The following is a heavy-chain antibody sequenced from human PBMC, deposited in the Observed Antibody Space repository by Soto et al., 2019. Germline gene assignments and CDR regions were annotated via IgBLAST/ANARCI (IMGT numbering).Heavy chain of an antibody. V-gene: IGHV1-18*01. D-gene: IGHD3-10*01. CDR2: ISAYNGNT. CDR1: GYTFTSYG. J-gene: IGHJ6*02. CDR3: ARDQGSVFGSGSPSYYYGMDV. Sequence: GASVKVSCKASGYTFTSYGISWVRQAPGQGLEWMGWISAYNGNTNYAQKLQGRVTMTTDTSTSTAYMELRSLRSDDTAVYYCARDQGSVFGSGSPSYYYGMDVWGQGTTVTVSS.